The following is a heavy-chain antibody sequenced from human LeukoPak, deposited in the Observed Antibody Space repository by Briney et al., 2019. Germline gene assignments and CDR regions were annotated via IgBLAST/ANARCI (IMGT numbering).Heavy chain of an antibody. Sequence: PSETLSLTCTVSGGSISSGSYYWSWIRQPAGRGLEGIGLSYTSWSINNNPALKIQVTISVDTPKNQFSLKLSSVPAADTAVYYGAREVGGGYEEGAFDIWGQGTLVTVSS. CDR2: SYTSWSI. D-gene: IGHD1-26*01. V-gene: IGHV4-61*02. CDR1: GGSISSGSYY. J-gene: IGHJ3*02. CDR3: AREVGGGYEEGAFDI.